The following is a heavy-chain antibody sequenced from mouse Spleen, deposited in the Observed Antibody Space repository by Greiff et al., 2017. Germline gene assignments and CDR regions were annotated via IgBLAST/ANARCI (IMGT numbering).Heavy chain of an antibody. V-gene: IGHV14-4*02. Sequence: EVQLQQSGAELVRSGASVKLSCTASGFNIKDYYMHWVKQRPEQGLEWIGWIDPENGDTEYAPKFQGKATMTADTSSNTAYLQLSSLTSEDTAVYYCNARGSSYEGAMDYGGQGTSVTVSA. CDR3: NARGSSYEGAMDY. CDR2: IDPENGDT. CDR1: GFNIKDYY. J-gene: IGHJ4*01. D-gene: IGHD1-1*01.